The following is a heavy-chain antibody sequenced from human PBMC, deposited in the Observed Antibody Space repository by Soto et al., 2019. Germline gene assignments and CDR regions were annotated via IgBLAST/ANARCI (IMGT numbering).Heavy chain of an antibody. CDR1: GYTFTGYY. V-gene: IGHV1-2*02. CDR3: ARDRPPGEDAFDI. Sequence: ASVKVSCKASGYTFTGYYMHWVRQAPGQGLEWMGWINPNSGGTNYAQKFQGRVTMTRDTSIGTAYMELSRLRSDDTAVYYCARDRPPGEDAFDIWGQGTMVTVSS. D-gene: IGHD2-21*01. CDR2: INPNSGGT. J-gene: IGHJ3*02.